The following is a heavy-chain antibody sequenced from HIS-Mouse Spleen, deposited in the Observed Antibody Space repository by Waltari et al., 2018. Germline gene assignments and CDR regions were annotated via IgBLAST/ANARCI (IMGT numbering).Heavy chain of an antibody. J-gene: IGHJ4*02. Sequence: QVQLQQWGAGLLKPSETLSLTCAVYGGSFSGYYWSWIRQPPGKGLAWIREINHSGSTNYNPSLKSGVTISVDTSKNQFSLKLSSVTAADTAVYYCARGRDSGSYYFDYWGQGTLVTVSS. CDR3: ARGRDSGSYYFDY. CDR1: GGSFSGYY. V-gene: IGHV4-34*01. CDR2: INHSGST. D-gene: IGHD1-26*01.